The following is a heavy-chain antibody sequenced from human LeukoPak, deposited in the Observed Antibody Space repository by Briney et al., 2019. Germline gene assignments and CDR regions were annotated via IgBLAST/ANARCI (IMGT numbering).Heavy chain of an antibody. V-gene: IGHV3-21*01. CDR2: ISSSSSYI. J-gene: IGHJ4*02. Sequence: GGSLRLSCAASGFTFSSYSMNWVRQAPGKGLEWVSSISSSSSYIYYADSVKGRFTISRDNAKNSLYLQMNSLRAEDTSVYYCAESGLNRFDYWGQGTLVTVSS. CDR1: GFTFSSYS. D-gene: IGHD2-15*01. CDR3: AESGLNRFDY.